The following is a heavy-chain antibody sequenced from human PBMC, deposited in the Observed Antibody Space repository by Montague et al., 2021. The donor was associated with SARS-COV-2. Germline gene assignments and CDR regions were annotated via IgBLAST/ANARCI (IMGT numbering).Heavy chain of an antibody. CDR2: VYYTGRT. V-gene: IGHV4-39*01. Sequence: SETLSLTCTVSGGSVRSAIYYWGWIRQPPEKGLEWIGRVYYTGRTSYNSSLLGRVTISVYTSQNQFSLKLNSVAAADTAVYFCARHKRVVEREPLGGMDVWGQGTTVIVSS. D-gene: IGHD1-26*01. J-gene: IGHJ6*02. CDR1: GGSVRSAIYY. CDR3: ARHKRVVEREPLGGMDV.